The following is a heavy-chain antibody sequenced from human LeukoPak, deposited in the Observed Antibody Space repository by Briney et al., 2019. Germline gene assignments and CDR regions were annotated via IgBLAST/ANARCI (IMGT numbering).Heavy chain of an antibody. V-gene: IGHV3-23*01. J-gene: IGHJ4*02. CDR1: GFTFNNFA. CDR2: VTGSGGST. CDR3: AKNPPFDY. Sequence: GGSLRLSCAASGFTFNNFAMSWVRQAPGKGLGWVSAVTGSGGSTYYADSVKGRFTISRDNSKNTLYLQINSLRAEDTAVYYCAKNPPFDYWGQGTLVTVSS.